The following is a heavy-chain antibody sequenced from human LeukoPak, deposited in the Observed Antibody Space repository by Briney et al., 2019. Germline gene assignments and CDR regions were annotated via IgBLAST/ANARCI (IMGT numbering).Heavy chain of an antibody. J-gene: IGHJ4*02. CDR3: AKDKDPNSYGTDY. V-gene: IGHV3-30*02. CDR1: GFTFSSYG. CDR2: IRYDGSNK. Sequence: GGSLRLSCAASGFTFSSYGMHWVRQAPGKEPEWVAFIRYDGSNKFYADSVKGRFTISRDNSKNTLYLQMNSLRAEDTAVYYCAKDKDPNSYGTDYWGQGTLVTVSS. D-gene: IGHD5-18*01.